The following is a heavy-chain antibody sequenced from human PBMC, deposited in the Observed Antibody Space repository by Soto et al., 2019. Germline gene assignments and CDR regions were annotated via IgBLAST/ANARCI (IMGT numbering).Heavy chain of an antibody. D-gene: IGHD1-20*01. CDR3: ARITGRHLDY. Sequence: SESLSLTCTVSSGSISVTNVFWGWVRQPPGKGLEWIGNIDYSGTAYFSPSLATRVTFHVDTSKNQFSLTLYSVTAADTAVYYRARITGRHLDYWGQGILVTVSS. CDR1: SGSISVTNVF. J-gene: IGHJ4*02. CDR2: IDYSGTA. V-gene: IGHV4-39*01.